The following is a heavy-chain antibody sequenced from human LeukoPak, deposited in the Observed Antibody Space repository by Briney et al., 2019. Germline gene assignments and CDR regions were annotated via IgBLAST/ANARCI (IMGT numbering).Heavy chain of an antibody. CDR1: GGTFSSYA. J-gene: IGHJ5*02. CDR2: IIPIFGTA. CDR3: ARGGFSSSGWYKNWFDP. D-gene: IGHD6-19*01. Sequence: ASVKVSCKASGGTFSSYAISWVRQAPGQGLEWMGGIIPIFGTANYAQKFQGRVTITADKSTSTAYMELSSLRSEDTAVYYCARGGFSSSGWYKNWFDPWGQGTLVTVS. V-gene: IGHV1-69*06.